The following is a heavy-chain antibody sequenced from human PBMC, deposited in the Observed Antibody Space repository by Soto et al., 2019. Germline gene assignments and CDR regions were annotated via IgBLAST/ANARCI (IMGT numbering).Heavy chain of an antibody. J-gene: IGHJ4*02. Sequence: GASVKVSCKASGYTFTVYYMHRVRQAPGQGLEWMGWINLKSGGTMYPQKVQGRVTMTWDTSISTAYMALTRLRSDDTAVYYCARDLAKGGGSAGFDYWGQGTLVTVSS. CDR1: GYTFTVYY. D-gene: IGHD1-26*01. V-gene: IGHV1-2*02. CDR3: ARDLAKGGGSAGFDY. CDR2: INLKSGGT.